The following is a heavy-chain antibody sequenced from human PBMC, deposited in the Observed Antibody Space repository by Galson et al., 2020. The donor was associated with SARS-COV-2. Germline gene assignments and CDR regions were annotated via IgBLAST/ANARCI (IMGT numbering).Heavy chain of an antibody. CDR2: ISGSGDTK. D-gene: IGHD1-1*01. J-gene: IGHJ4*02. CDR1: GFTFTDFA. V-gene: IGHV3-23*01. CDR3: ANRGLSTFYFDY. Sequence: GESLKISCAASGFTFTDFAMRWVRQAPGKGLEWVSAISGSGDTKYFADPVRGRFTISRDNSKNTLYLHTNSLRAEDTAVYYCANRGLSTFYFDYWGQGTLVTVSS.